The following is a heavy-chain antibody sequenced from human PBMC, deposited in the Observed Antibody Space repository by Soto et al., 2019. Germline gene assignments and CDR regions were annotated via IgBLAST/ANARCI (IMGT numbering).Heavy chain of an antibody. Sequence: QVQLVQSGAEVRKPGSSVRVSCKASGGSFNRHTISWVRQAPGQGLEGMGGTIPVFGTANHAQKFQGRVTNIADESASTVHMELGSLRSDDTAIYYCARGWGYDSTDYYYAYWGQGTLVIVSS. CDR3: ARGWGYDSTDYYYAY. CDR2: TIPVFGTA. D-gene: IGHD3-22*01. V-gene: IGHV1-69*01. CDR1: GGSFNRHT. J-gene: IGHJ4*02.